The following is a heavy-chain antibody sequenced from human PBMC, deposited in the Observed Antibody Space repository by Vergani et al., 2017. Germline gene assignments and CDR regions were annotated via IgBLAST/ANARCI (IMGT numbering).Heavy chain of an antibody. J-gene: IGHJ4*02. D-gene: IGHD3-16*02. CDR1: GFTLNTYG. CDR2: IRYDGSSE. Sequence: QVQILQSGGGVVQPGGSLRLSCTLSGFTLNTYGIHWVRQAPGKGLEWVSFIRYDGSSEYYGDSVKGRFTISRDKSQNTVNLQMYSLRAEETAVYYCACVGMEGHDYVWVSYRPTFDYWGQGTLVTVSS. CDR3: ACVGMEGHDYVWVSYRPTFDY. V-gene: IGHV3-30*02.